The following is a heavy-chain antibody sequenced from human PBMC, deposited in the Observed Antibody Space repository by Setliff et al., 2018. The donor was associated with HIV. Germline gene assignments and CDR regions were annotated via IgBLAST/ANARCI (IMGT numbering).Heavy chain of an antibody. V-gene: IGHV4-38-2*01. CDR3: ATVDGTRYLDY. D-gene: IGHD1-1*01. CDR2: MFRTGTS. J-gene: IGHJ4*02. Sequence: SETLSLTCAVSGYSIRSGYYWGWIRPSPGKGLEWIGTMFRTGTSYYNPSLTSRVTISQDTSKNQFSLELTSATAADTAVYYCATVDGTRYLDYWGQGKLVTVSS. CDR1: GYSIRSGYY.